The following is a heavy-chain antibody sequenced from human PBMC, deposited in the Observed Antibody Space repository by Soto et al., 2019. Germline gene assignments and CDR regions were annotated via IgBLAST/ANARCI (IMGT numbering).Heavy chain of an antibody. J-gene: IGHJ5*02. Sequence: EVQLVESGGGSVQPGGSLGLSCAASGFTFSASDMHWVRQTTGGGLEWVAAIGTLHDTYYPDSVKGRFTISRDNARNSLNLQMTSLRAGETGVYYWARRASFWHGGGGWLDPWGQGTLVTVSS. CDR1: GFTFSASD. V-gene: IGHV3-13*01. CDR3: ARRASFWHGGGGWLDP. D-gene: IGHD3-16*01. CDR2: IGTLHDT.